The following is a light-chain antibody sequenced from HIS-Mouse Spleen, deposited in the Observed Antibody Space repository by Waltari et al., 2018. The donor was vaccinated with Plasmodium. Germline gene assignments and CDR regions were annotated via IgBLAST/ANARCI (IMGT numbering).Light chain of an antibody. CDR1: ALPIKI. Sequence: SYELTQPPSVSVSPGQTARITCYGDALPIKIAYWYQQKSGQAPVLVIYEDSKRPSGIPERFSGSSSGTMATLTISGAQVEDEADYYCYSTDSSGNHRVFGGGTKLTVL. CDR3: YSTDSSGNHRV. CDR2: EDS. V-gene: IGLV3-10*01. J-gene: IGLJ3*02.